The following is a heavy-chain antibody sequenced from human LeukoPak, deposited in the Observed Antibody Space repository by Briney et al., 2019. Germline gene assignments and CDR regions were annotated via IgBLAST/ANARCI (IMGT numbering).Heavy chain of an antibody. CDR3: AKDRSTVTTRDAFDI. CDR1: GFTFSDWF. D-gene: IGHD4-17*01. Sequence: GGSLRLSCAASGFTFSDWFLTWIRQIPGKGLEWVSYISNSGSNIYYADSVKGRFIISRDNAKNSLWLQMNSLRAEDTAVYYCAKDRSTVTTRDAFDIWGQGTMVTVSS. CDR2: ISNSGSNI. V-gene: IGHV3-11*04. J-gene: IGHJ3*02.